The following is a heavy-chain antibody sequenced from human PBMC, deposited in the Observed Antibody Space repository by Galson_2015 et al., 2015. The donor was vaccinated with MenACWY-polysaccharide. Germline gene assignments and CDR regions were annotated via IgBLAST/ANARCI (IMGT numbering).Heavy chain of an antibody. Sequence: NTYYNPSLKSRVTMSVHTSKNQFSLKLSSVTAADTAVYYCARQVKFYDILTAFDIWGQGTMVTVSS. CDR2: NT. D-gene: IGHD3-9*01. V-gene: IGHV4-39*01. J-gene: IGHJ3*02. CDR3: ARQVKFYDILTAFDI.